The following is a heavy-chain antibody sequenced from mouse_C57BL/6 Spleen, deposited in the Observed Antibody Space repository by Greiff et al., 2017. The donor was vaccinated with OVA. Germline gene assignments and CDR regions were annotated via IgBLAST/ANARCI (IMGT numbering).Heavy chain of an antibody. V-gene: IGHV1-64*01. CDR3: ARFGDYGGYCDV. Sequence: QVQLQQPGAELVKPGASVKLSCKASGYTFTSYWMHWVKQRPGQGLEWIGMIHPNSGSTNYNEKFKSKATLTVDKSSSTAYMQLSSLTSEDSAVYYCARFGDYGGYCDVWGTGTTVTVSS. D-gene: IGHD1-1*01. CDR1: GYTFTSYW. CDR2: IHPNSGST. J-gene: IGHJ1*03.